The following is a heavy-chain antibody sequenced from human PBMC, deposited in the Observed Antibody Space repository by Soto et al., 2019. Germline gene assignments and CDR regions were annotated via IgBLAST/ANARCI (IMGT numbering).Heavy chain of an antibody. CDR3: ARGGGDTYYDILTGTYYYYGMDV. Sequence: VQLVESGGGVVQPGRSLRLSCAASGFTFSSYGMHWVRQAPGKGLEWVAVIWYDGSNKYYADSVKGRFTISRDNSKNTLYLQMNSLRAEDTAVYYCARGGGDTYYDILTGTYYYYGMDVWGQGTTVTVSS. D-gene: IGHD3-9*01. CDR1: GFTFSSYG. CDR2: IWYDGSNK. J-gene: IGHJ6*02. V-gene: IGHV3-33*01.